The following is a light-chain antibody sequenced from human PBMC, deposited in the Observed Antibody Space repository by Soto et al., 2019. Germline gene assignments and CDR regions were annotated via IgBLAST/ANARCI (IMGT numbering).Light chain of an antibody. J-gene: IGKJ1*01. CDR2: GAS. V-gene: IGKV3-20*01. CDR1: QSVSSN. Sequence: IVMTPSQATLSVSPCERAILSFSASQSVSSNLAWYQQKPGQAPRLLIYGASSRATGIPDRFSGSGSGTDFTLTISRLEPEDFAVYYCQQYGSSPETFGQGTKVDIK. CDR3: QQYGSSPET.